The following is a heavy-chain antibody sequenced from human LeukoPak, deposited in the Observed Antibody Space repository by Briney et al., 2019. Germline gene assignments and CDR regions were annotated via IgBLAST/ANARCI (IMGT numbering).Heavy chain of an antibody. CDR2: IGTAGDT. V-gene: IGHV3-13*01. Sequence: GGSLRLSFAASGFTFSSYDMHWVRQATGKGLEWVSAIGTAGDTYYPGSVKGRFTISRENAKNSLYLQMNSLRAGDTAVYYCARGSSGWYTGGFDYWGQGTLVTVSS. D-gene: IGHD6-19*01. CDR3: ARGSSGWYTGGFDY. J-gene: IGHJ4*02. CDR1: GFTFSSYD.